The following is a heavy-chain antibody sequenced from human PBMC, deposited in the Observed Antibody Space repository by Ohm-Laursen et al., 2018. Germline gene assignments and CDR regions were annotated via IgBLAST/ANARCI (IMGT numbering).Heavy chain of an antibody. CDR2: IIPILGIA. D-gene: IGHD3-3*01. CDR1: GGTFSSYA. J-gene: IGHJ6*02. Sequence: ASVKVSCKASGGTFSSYAISWVRQAPGQGLEWMGRIIPILGIANYAQKFQGRVTITADKSTSTAYMELSSLRSEDTAVYYCARPSDDFWSGYQSGMDVWGQGTTVTVSS. CDR3: ARPSDDFWSGYQSGMDV. V-gene: IGHV1-69*04.